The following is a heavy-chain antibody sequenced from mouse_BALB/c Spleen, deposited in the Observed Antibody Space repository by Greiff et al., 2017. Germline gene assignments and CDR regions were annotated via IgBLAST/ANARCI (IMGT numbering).Heavy chain of an antibody. Sequence: VKLMESGPGLVAPSQSLSITCTVSGFSLTSYDISWIRQPPGKGLEWLGVIWTGGGTNYNSAFMSRLSISKDNSKSQVFLKMNSLQTDDTAIYYCVRVKYGNLYAMDDWGQGTSVTVSS. V-gene: IGHV2-9-2*01. J-gene: IGHJ4*01. D-gene: IGHD2-10*02. CDR3: VRVKYGNLYAMDD. CDR1: GFSLTSYD. CDR2: IWTGGGT.